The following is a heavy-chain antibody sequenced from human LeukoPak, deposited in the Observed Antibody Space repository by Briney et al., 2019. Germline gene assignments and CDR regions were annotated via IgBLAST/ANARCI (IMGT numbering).Heavy chain of an antibody. CDR2: IIPIFGTA. V-gene: IGHV1-69*13. CDR3: ARGFGEFPMYYFDY. Sequence: SVKVSCKASGYTFTNFGISWVRQAPGQGLEWMGGIIPIFGTANYAQKFQGRVTTTADESTSTAYMELSSLRSEDTAVCYCARGFGEFPMYYFDYWGQGTLVTVSS. D-gene: IGHD3-10*01. CDR1: GYTFTNFG. J-gene: IGHJ4*02.